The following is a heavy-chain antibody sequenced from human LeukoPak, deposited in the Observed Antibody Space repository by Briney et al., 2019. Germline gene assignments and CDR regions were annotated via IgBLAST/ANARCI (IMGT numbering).Heavy chain of an antibody. CDR3: AKDKWIGGPFDY. CDR2: VSYDGRNK. V-gene: IGHV3-30*18. CDR1: GFTFSSYG. J-gene: IGHJ4*02. Sequence: GRSLRLSCAASGFTFSSYGMHWVRQAPGKGLEWVSLVSYDGRNKYYADSVKGRFTVSRDNSKNTLYLQMDSLRTEDTAVYYCAKDKWIGGPFDYWGQGTLVTVSS. D-gene: IGHD5-12*01.